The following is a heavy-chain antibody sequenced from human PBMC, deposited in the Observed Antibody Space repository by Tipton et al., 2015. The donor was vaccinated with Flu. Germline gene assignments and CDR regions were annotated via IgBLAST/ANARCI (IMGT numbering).Heavy chain of an antibody. V-gene: IGHV4-38-2*02. D-gene: IGHD2-21*02. Sequence: TLSLTCNVSGFSISVGYYWAWVRQPPGKGLEWIGSFSGSGTTFYSPSLKSWATIAGDTTKNQFPLKLNSVTAADTAVYDCATKDGRRSDWSHHWGQGTLVTVSS. J-gene: IGHJ5*02. CDR1: GFSISVGYY. CDR2: FSGSGTT. CDR3: ATKDGRRSDWSHH.